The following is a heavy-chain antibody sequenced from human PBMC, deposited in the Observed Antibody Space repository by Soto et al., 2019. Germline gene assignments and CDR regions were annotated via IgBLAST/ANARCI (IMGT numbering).Heavy chain of an antibody. CDR1: GDMFRNSA. CDR2: IIPLFRKT. D-gene: IGHD3-10*01. Sequence: QVQLVQSGAEVKRPGSSVKVSCKASGDMFRNSAFTWVRQAPGQGLGWMGVIIPLFRKTNVAQKFPGRVTFTADESTSSLYMEVSSLTSEDTAVYYCARARLSNGDPNIYFFYGLDVWGQGTTITVSS. J-gene: IGHJ6*02. CDR3: ARARLSNGDPNIYFFYGLDV. V-gene: IGHV1-69*01.